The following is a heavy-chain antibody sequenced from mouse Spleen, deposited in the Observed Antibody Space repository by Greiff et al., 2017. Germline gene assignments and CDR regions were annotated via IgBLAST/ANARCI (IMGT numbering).Heavy chain of an antibody. CDR3: ARLDY. Sequence: EVQGVESGGGLVKPGGSLKLSCAASGFTFSSYAMSWVRQTPEKRLEWVATISSGGSYTYYPDSVKGRFTISRDNAKNTLYLQMSSLRSEDTAMYYCARLDYWGQGTTLTVSS. CDR2: ISSGGSYT. J-gene: IGHJ2*01. CDR1: GFTFSSYA. V-gene: IGHV5-9-3*01.